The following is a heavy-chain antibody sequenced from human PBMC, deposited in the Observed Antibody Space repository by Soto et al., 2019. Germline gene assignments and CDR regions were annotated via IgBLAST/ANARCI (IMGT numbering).Heavy chain of an antibody. CDR3: ARPARVVGATIVDY. Sequence: GGSLRLSCAASGFTFSSYSMNWVRQAPGKGLEWVSYISSSSSTIYYADSVKGRFTISRDNAKNSLYLQMNSLRDEDTAVYYCARPARVVGATIVDYWGQGTLVTVSS. J-gene: IGHJ4*02. CDR1: GFTFSSYS. V-gene: IGHV3-48*02. CDR2: ISSSSSTI. D-gene: IGHD1-26*01.